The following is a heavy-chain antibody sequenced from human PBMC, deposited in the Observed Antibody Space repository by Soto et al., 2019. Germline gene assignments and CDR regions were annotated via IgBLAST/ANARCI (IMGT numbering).Heavy chain of an antibody. CDR2: ISSSSSTI. CDR3: ARDRWIFGVVANGVYMDV. Sequence: EVQLVESGGGLVQPGGSLRLSCAASGFTFSSYSMNWVRQAPGKGLEWVSYISSSSSTIYYAYSVKGRFTISRDNVKNSLYLQMNSLRAEDTAVYYCARDRWIFGVVANGVYMDVWGKGTTVTVSS. D-gene: IGHD3-3*01. J-gene: IGHJ6*03. CDR1: GFTFSSYS. V-gene: IGHV3-48*01.